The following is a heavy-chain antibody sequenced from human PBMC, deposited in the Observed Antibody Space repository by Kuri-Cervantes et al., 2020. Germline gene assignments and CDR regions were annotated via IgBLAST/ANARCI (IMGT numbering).Heavy chain of an antibody. CDR1: GFTFSSYS. CDR2: ISSSSSYI. D-gene: IGHD3-10*01. J-gene: IGHJ4*02. Sequence: GGSLRLSCAASGFTFSSYSMNWVRQAPGKGLEWVSSISSSSSYIYYADSVKGRFTISRDNAKNSLYLQMNSLRAEDTAVYYCARDRGLLWFRELWYWGQGTLVTVSS. CDR3: ARDRGLLWFRELWY. V-gene: IGHV3-21*01.